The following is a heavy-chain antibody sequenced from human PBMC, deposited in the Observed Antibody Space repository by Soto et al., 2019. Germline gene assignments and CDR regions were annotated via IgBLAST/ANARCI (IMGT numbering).Heavy chain of an antibody. V-gene: IGHV3-74*01. CDR1: GFTFSTYW. CDR3: ARDGGTYFDY. J-gene: IGHJ4*02. CDR2: LDNDGTNT. D-gene: IGHD3-16*01. Sequence: GSLRLSCAASGFTFSTYWMHWVRQAPGKGLVWVSRLDNDGTNTRYADSVKGRFTVSRDNGKNTVYLQMDSLRAEDTAVYYCARDGGTYFDYWGQGTLVTVSS.